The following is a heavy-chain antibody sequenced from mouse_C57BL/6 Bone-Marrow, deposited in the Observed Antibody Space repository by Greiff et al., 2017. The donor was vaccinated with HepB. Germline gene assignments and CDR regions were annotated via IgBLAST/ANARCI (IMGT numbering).Heavy chain of an antibody. J-gene: IGHJ1*03. CDR1: GFTFSDYG. D-gene: IGHD1-1*01. Sequence: EVQLVESGGGLVQPGGSLKLSCAASGFTFSDYGMAWVRQAPRKGPEWVAFISNLAYSIYYADTVTGRFTISRENAKNTLYLEMSSLRSEDTAMYYCARLLRWYVDVWGTGTTVTVSS. CDR2: ISNLAYSI. CDR3: ARLLRWYVDV. V-gene: IGHV5-15*01.